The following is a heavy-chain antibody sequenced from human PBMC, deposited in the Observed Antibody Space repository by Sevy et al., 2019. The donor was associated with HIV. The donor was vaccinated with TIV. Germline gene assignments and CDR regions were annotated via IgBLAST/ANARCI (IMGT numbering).Heavy chain of an antibody. J-gene: IGHJ5*02. D-gene: IGHD2-2*01. Sequence: SETLSLTCTVSGGSISSGSYYWSWIRQPAGKGLEWIGRIYTSGSTNYNPSLKSRVTISVDTSKNQFLLKLSSVTAADTAVYYCAREGSTWAGWFDPWGQGTLVTVSS. V-gene: IGHV4-61*02. CDR2: IYTSGST. CDR1: GGSISSGSYY. CDR3: AREGSTWAGWFDP.